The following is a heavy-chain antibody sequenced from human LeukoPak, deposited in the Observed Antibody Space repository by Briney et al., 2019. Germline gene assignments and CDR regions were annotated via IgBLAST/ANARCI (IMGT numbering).Heavy chain of an antibody. Sequence: SETLSLTCTVSGGSISNSNWWSWVRQTPGKGLEWIGEIYPSGSTNYNPSLKSRVTISVDTSKNQFSLKLSSVTAADTAVYYCARRMVRSPPDYWGQGTLVTVSS. D-gene: IGHD3-10*01. V-gene: IGHV4-4*02. J-gene: IGHJ4*02. CDR3: ARRMVRSPPDY. CDR1: GGSISNSNW. CDR2: IYPSGST.